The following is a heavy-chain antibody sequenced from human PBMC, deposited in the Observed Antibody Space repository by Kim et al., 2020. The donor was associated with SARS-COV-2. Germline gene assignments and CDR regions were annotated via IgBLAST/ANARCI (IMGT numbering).Heavy chain of an antibody. CDR3: ARGGNSSSRRAFDY. CDR2: IYSDGSTT. D-gene: IGHD6-13*01. CDR1: GFTFSSYW. J-gene: IGHJ4*02. V-gene: IGHV3-74*01. Sequence: GGSLRLSCAASGFTFSSYWMHWVRQVPGKGLVWVSRIYSDGSTTNCADSVKGRFTISRDNAKNTLYLEMNSLRAEDTAVYYCARGGNSSSRRAFDYWGQGTLVTVSS.